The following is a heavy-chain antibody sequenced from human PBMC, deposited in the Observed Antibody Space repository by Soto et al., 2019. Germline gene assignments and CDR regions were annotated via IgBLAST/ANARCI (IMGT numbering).Heavy chain of an antibody. CDR2: INPNSGGT. D-gene: IGHD3-3*01. Sequence: ASVKVSCKASGYTFTGYYMHWVRQAPGQGLEWMGWINPNSGGTNYAQKFQGRVTMTRDTSISTAYMELSRLRSDDTAVYYCARDIQPPTDFWSGYYDYYYYGMDVWGQGTTVTVSS. J-gene: IGHJ6*02. CDR3: ARDIQPPTDFWSGYYDYYYYGMDV. CDR1: GYTFTGYY. V-gene: IGHV1-2*02.